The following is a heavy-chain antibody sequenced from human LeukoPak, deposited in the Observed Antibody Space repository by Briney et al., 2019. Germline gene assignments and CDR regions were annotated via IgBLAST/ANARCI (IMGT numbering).Heavy chain of an antibody. CDR1: GFTFGDYA. V-gene: IGHV3-43*02. J-gene: IGHJ6*02. CDR2: ISGDSGRK. Sequence: GGSLRLSCAASGFTFGDYAMHWIRQVPGKGLEWVSLISGDSGRKDYADSVKGRFTVSRDNSKKSLYLQMNSLTTEDTALYYCEKDSGMEVWGQGTRVPV. CDR3: EKDSGMEV.